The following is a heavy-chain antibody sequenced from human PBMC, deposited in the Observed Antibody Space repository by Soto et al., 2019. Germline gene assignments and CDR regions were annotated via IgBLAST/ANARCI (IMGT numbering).Heavy chain of an antibody. CDR2: ISYTGRT. D-gene: IGHD7-27*01. CDR1: GDSVTSGRYY. Sequence: SETLSLTCIVSGDSVTSGRYYWTWLRQPPGKGLEWIGYISYTGRTKYNPSLQSRVTISVDTSKNDFSLNLSSVTAADTAVYFCAREWGLLPYYVMNVWGHGTAVTVLL. CDR3: AREWGLLPYYVMNV. V-gene: IGHV4-61*03. J-gene: IGHJ6*02.